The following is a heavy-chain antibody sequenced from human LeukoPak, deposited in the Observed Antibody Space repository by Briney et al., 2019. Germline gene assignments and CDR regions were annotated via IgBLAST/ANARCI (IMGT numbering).Heavy chain of an antibody. CDR2: ISSSSSYI. Sequence: TGGSLRLSCAASGFTFSSYSMNWVRQAPGKGLEWVSSISSSSSYIYYADSVKGRFTISRDNSKNTLYLQMNSLRAEDTAVYYCAKILVGGSGYSNYAPNAYYYYYGMDVWGQGTTVTVSS. D-gene: IGHD4-11*01. V-gene: IGHV3-21*04. CDR1: GFTFSSYS. J-gene: IGHJ6*02. CDR3: AKILVGGSGYSNYAPNAYYYYYGMDV.